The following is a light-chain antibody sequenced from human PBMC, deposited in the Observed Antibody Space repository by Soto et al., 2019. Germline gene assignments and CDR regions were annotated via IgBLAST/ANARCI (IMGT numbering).Light chain of an antibody. Sequence: EIVMTQSPATLSVSPGERATLSCRASQSVSSNLAWYQQKPGQAPSLLIYGASTRATGIPARFSGSGSATDSTLTISSLQSEDFAVYYCQQYNNWPRTFGQGTKVEIK. CDR1: QSVSSN. J-gene: IGKJ1*01. V-gene: IGKV3-15*01. CDR3: QQYNNWPRT. CDR2: GAS.